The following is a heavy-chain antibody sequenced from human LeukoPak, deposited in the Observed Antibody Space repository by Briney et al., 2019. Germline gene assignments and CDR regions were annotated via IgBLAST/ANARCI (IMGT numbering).Heavy chain of an antibody. Sequence: PSETLSLTCTVSGGSISSGSYYWSWIRQPAGKGLEWIGRIYTSGSTNYNPSLKSRVTISVDTSKNQFSLKLSSVTAADTAVYYCARGLLYDFWSGYRDWYFDLWGRGTLVTVSS. J-gene: IGHJ2*01. D-gene: IGHD3-3*01. V-gene: IGHV4-61*02. CDR1: GGSISSGSYY. CDR2: IYTSGST. CDR3: ARGLLYDFWSGYRDWYFDL.